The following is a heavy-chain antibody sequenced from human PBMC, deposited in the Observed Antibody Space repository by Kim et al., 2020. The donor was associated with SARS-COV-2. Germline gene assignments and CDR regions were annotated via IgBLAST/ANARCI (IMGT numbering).Heavy chain of an antibody. V-gene: IGHV1-69*04. D-gene: IGHD6-13*01. J-gene: IGHJ3*02. Sequence: SVKVSCKASGGTFSSYAISWVRQAPGQGLEWMGRIIPILGIANYAQKFQGRVTITADKSTSTAYMELSSLRSEDTAVYYCARSMYSSSWYYAFDIWGQGTMVTVSS. CDR1: GGTFSSYA. CDR3: ARSMYSSSWYYAFDI. CDR2: IIPILGIA.